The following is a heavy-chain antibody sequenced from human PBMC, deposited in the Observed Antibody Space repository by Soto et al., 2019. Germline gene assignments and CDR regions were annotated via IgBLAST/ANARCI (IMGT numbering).Heavy chain of an antibody. CDR1: GGTFSSYA. CDR3: ARGNMVRGVIKGYYYYGMDV. Sequence: SVKVSCKASGGTFSSYAISWVRQAPGQGLEWMGGIIPIFGTANYAQKFQGRVTITADESTSTAYMELSSLRSEDTAAYYCARGNMVRGVIKGYYYYGMDVWGQGTTVTVSS. CDR2: IIPIFGTA. V-gene: IGHV1-69*13. D-gene: IGHD3-10*01. J-gene: IGHJ6*02.